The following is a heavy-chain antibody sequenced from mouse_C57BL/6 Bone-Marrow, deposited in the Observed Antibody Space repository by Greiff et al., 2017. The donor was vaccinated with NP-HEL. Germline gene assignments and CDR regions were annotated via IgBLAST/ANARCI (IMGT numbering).Heavy chain of an antibody. CDR2: IDPETGGT. D-gene: IGHD1-1*01. CDR3: TRKGPGGYGSSPFDY. CDR1: GYTFTDYE. V-gene: IGHV1-15*01. J-gene: IGHJ2*01. Sequence: QVQLQQSGAELVRPGASVTLSCKASGYTFTDYEMHWVKQTPVHGLEWIGAIDPETGGTAYNQKFKGKAILTADKSSSTAYMELRSLTSEDSAVYYCTRKGPGGYGSSPFDYWGQGTTLTVSS.